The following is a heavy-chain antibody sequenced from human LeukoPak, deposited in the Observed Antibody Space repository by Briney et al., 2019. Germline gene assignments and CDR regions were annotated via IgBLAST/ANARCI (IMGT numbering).Heavy chain of an antibody. CDR2: ISGSGGST. V-gene: IGHV3-23*01. CDR1: GFTFSSYA. Sequence: GGSLRLSCAASGFTFSSYAMSWVRQAPGKGLEWVSAISGSGGSTYYADSVKGRFTISRDNSKNTLYLQMNSLRAEDTAVYYCAKAPRGSGSYGDYFDYWGQGTLVTVSS. CDR3: AKAPRGSGSYGDYFDY. J-gene: IGHJ4*02. D-gene: IGHD1-26*01.